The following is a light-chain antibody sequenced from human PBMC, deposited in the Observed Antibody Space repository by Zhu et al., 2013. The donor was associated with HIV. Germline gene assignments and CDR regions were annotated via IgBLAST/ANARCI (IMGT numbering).Light chain of an antibody. CDR1: SSNIGAGYD. J-gene: IGLJ3*02. Sequence: QSVLTQPPSASGSPGQRVTISCSGSSSNIGAGYDVHWYQQLPGTAPKLLIYGNSNRPSGVPDRFSGSKSGTSASLAISGLQSEDEADYYCAAWDASLSGVVFGGGTKLTVL. CDR2: GNS. V-gene: IGLV1-40*01. CDR3: AAWDASLSGVV.